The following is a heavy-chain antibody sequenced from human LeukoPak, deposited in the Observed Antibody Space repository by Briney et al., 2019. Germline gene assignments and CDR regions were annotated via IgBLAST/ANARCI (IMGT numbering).Heavy chain of an antibody. CDR3: AREVLSAFDI. D-gene: IGHD1-14*01. V-gene: IGHV4-59*01. CDR1: AGSISSYY. Sequence: PSETLSLTCPVSAGSISSYYWSWIRQPPGKELEWIGYVYYIGSTNYNPSLKSRVTMSVDTSKNQFSLKLSSVTAADTAVYYCAREVLSAFDIWGQGTMVTVSA. CDR2: VYYIGST. J-gene: IGHJ3*02.